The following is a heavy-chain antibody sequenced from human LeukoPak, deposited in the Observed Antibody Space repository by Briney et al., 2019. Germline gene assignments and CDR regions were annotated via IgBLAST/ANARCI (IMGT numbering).Heavy chain of an antibody. CDR2: MNPNSGNT. V-gene: IGHV1-8*01. CDR3: ARRTFDWFSNYYYMDV. J-gene: IGHJ6*03. D-gene: IGHD3-9*01. Sequence: ASVKVSCKASGYTFTSYDINWVRQATGQGLEWMGWMNPNSGNTGYAQKFQGRVTMTRNTSISIAYMELSSLRSEDTAVYYCARRTFDWFSNYYYMDVWGKGTTVTISS. CDR1: GYTFTSYD.